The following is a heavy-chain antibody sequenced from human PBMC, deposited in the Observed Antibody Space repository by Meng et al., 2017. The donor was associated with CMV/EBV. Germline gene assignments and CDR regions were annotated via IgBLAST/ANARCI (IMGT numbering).Heavy chain of an antibody. CDR1: GYSFTSYW. V-gene: IGHV5-51*01. CDR3: ARFRGATYYDFWSGYYSPYYFDC. CDR2: IYPGDPDT. D-gene: IGHD3-3*01. Sequence: KVSCKGSGYSFTSYWIGWVRQMPGKGLEWMGIIYPGDPDTRYSPSFQGQVTISADKSISTAYLQWSSLKASDTAMYYCARFRGATYYDFWSGYYSPYYFDCWGQGTLITVSS. J-gene: IGHJ4*02.